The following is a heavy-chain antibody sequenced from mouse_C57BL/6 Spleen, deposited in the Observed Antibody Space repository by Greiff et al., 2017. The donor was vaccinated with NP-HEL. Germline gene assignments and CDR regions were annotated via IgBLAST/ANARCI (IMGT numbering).Heavy chain of an antibody. J-gene: IGHJ3*01. CDR1: GYTFTGYW. CDR2: ILPGSGST. V-gene: IGHV1-9*01. CDR3: ARGGIYYGTSGAY. D-gene: IGHD2-1*01. Sequence: VQRVESGAELMKPGASVKLSCKATGYTFTGYWIEWVKQRPGHGLEWIGEILPGSGSTNYNEKFKGKATFTADTSSNTAYMQLSSLTTEDSAIYYCARGGIYYGTSGAYWGQGTLVTVSA.